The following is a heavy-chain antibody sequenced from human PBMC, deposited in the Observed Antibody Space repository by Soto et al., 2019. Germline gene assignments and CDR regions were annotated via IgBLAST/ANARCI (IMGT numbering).Heavy chain of an antibody. J-gene: IGHJ4*02. CDR3: AREGIRYFDWLLYAYFDY. CDR2: TYYRSKWYN. Sequence: PSQTLSLTCAISGDSVSRNSAAWNWIRQSPSRGLEWLGRTYYRSKWYNDYAVSVKSRITINPDTSKNQFSLQLSSVTPEDTAVYYCAREGIRYFDWLLYAYFDYWGQGTLVTVSS. V-gene: IGHV6-1*01. CDR1: GDSVSRNSAA. D-gene: IGHD3-9*01.